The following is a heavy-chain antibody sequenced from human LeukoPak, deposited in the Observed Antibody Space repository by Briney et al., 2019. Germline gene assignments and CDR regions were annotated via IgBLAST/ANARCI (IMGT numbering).Heavy chain of an antibody. CDR3: ARVFVGYCSSTSCYSLDP. J-gene: IGHJ5*02. D-gene: IGHD2-2*01. V-gene: IGHV3-21*01. CDR1: GFTFRSYN. CDR2: ISSTSSYI. Sequence: PGGSLRLSCAASGFTFRSYNMNWVRQAPGKGLEWVSSISSTSSYIYYADSVRGRFTISRDNAKNSLYLQMSSLRAEDTAVYYCARVFVGYCSSTSCYSLDPWGQGTLVTVSS.